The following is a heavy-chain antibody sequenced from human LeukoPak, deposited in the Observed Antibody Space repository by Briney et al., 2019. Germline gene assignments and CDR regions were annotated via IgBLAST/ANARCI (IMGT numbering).Heavy chain of an antibody. CDR3: ARASAGSGSYTQHYYMDV. D-gene: IGHD3-10*01. J-gene: IGHJ6*03. CDR2: IIPSFDTP. Sequence: ASVKVSCKASGGTFSSYAISWVRQAPGQGLEWMGGIIPSFDTPNYADKFQGRVTIAADESTSTAYMELSSLESEDTAVYYCARASAGSGSYTQHYYMDVWGKGTTVTVSS. CDR1: GGTFSSYA. V-gene: IGHV1-69*13.